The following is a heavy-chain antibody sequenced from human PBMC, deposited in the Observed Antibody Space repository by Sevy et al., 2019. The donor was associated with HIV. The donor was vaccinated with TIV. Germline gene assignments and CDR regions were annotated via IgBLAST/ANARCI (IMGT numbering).Heavy chain of an antibody. CDR2: ISTSGNTK. D-gene: IGHD3-16*01. J-gene: IGHJ5*02. CDR1: GFSGFTFSSFV. CDR3: ARVDAYYDKGLDP. V-gene: IGHV3-48*03. Sequence: GGSLRLSCAVSGFSGFTFSSFVISWVRQAPGKGLEWISYISTSGNTKYYADSVKGRFTISRDDAKNSLYLQMNSLRAEDTALYYCARVDAYYDKGLDPWGQGTLVTVSS.